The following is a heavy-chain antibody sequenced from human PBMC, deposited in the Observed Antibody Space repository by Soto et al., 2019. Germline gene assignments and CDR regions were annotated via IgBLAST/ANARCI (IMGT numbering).Heavy chain of an antibody. J-gene: IGHJ4*02. CDR1: GFSLSTRGVG. D-gene: IGHD5-18*01. CDR2: IYWDDGK. V-gene: IGHV2-5*02. CDR3: ALRPYGYKYYFDY. Sequence: QITLKEPGPTLVKPTQTLTLTCAFSGFSLSTRGVGVGWFRQPPGRALEWLALIYWDDGKRYSPSLQIRLTITRDTSKNRVVLTITIMHPVDTATYYCALRPYGYKYYFDYWGQGTLVTVSS.